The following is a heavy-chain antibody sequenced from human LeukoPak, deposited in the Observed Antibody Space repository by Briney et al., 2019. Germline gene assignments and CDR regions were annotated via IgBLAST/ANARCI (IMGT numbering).Heavy chain of an antibody. CDR3: AGSGLNGYYYYYMDG. J-gene: IGHJ6*03. D-gene: IGHD3-10*01. Sequence: GGSLRLSCAASGFTFSSYWMHWVRQAPGKGLEWVSGINWNGGSTGYADSVKGRFTISRDNAKNSLYLQMNSLRAEDTALYYCAGSGLNGYYYYYMDGWGKGTTVTVSS. CDR2: INWNGGST. V-gene: IGHV3-20*04. CDR1: GFTFSSYW.